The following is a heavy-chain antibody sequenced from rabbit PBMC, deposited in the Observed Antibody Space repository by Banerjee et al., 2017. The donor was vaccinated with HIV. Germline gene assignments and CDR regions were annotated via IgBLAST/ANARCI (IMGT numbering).Heavy chain of an antibody. V-gene: IGHV1S40*01. CDR3: ARDAGYAGYGYPYYFNL. CDR2: IYAGSSGRT. J-gene: IGHJ4*01. Sequence: QSLEESGGGLVKPEGSLTLTCTASGFSFSSSYYMCWVRQAPGKGLEWIACIYAGSSGRTYYASWAKGRFTISKTSSTTVTLRMTSLTAADTATYFCARDAGYAGYGYPYYFNLWGPGTLVTVS. D-gene: IGHD7-1*01. CDR1: GFSFSSSYY.